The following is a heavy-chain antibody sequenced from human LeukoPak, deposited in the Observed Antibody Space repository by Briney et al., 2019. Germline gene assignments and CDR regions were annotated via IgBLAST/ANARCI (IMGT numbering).Heavy chain of an antibody. CDR1: GDSISYFY. V-gene: IGHV4-4*07. Sequence: PSETLSLTCSVSGDSISYFYWSWIRQAAGKGLEWIGRISGSGSTDYIASLKSRVTMSVDTSKNQLSLKVISVTAADTAVYYCARDQVGATGLDYWGQGTLVTVSS. CDR3: ARDQVGATGLDY. J-gene: IGHJ4*02. CDR2: ISGSGST. D-gene: IGHD1-26*01.